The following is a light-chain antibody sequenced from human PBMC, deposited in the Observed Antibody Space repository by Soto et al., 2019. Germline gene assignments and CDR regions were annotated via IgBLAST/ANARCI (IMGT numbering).Light chain of an antibody. CDR3: LQGTDWPFT. Sequence: DVVMTQSPLSLPVTLGPSASISCKSSQSLGYSDGNTYVNWFQQRPGQPPRRLIYKVSERDSGVPERFSGSELGTDFTLTISRVEAEDFGGYYCLQGTDWPFTVGPGTNVDF. V-gene: IGKV2-30*01. CDR1: QSLGYSDGNTY. J-gene: IGKJ3*01. CDR2: KVS.